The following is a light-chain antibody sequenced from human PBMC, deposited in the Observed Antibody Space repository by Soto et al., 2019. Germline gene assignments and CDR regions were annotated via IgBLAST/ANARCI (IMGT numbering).Light chain of an antibody. J-gene: IGLJ1*01. Sequence: QSALTPPASVSGSPGQSIAISCTGTSSDVGGYEYVSWYQQHPDKAPKIMIYDVSNRPSGVSNRFSGSKSGDTASLTISGLQAEDEADYYCSSYTSSSTYVFGTGTKLTAL. V-gene: IGLV2-14*01. CDR3: SSYTSSSTYV. CDR1: SSDVGGYEY. CDR2: DVS.